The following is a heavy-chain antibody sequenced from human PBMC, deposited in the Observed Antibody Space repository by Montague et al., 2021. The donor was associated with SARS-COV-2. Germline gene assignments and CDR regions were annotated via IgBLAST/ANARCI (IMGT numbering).Heavy chain of an antibody. CDR3: TIEGHITTICSGCPRNWFDP. CDR1: GDSISRNNLY. CDR2: ISTTGSP. V-gene: IGHV4-61*02. Sequence: TLSLTCTLSGDSISRNNLYWTWIRQPAGKGLEWIGRISTTGSPEYNPSLKSRVTLSLDPSKNQFSLRLSSVTAADTAMYYCTIEGHITTICSGCPRNWFDPWGQGTLVTVSS. D-gene: IGHD2-2*01. J-gene: IGHJ5*02.